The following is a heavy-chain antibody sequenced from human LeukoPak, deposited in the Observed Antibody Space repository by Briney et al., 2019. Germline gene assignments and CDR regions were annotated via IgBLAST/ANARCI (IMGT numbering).Heavy chain of an antibody. J-gene: IGHJ4*02. V-gene: IGHV4-39*01. D-gene: IGHD1-26*01. CDR2: IYYSGTT. CDR1: GGSISSTSYY. Sequence: PSETLSLTCTVSGGSISSTSYYWGWIRQPPGEGLEWIGSIYYSGTTYFNPSLKSRVTISVDTSKNQFSLKLTSVTAADTAVYYCARLSPDVREGDLLHFDYWGQGTLVTVSS. CDR3: ARLSPDVREGDLLHFDY.